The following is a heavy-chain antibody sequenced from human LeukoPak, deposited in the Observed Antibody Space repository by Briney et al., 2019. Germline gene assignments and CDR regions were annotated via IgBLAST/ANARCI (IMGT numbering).Heavy chain of an antibody. CDR1: GFAFSGYA. V-gene: IGHV3-23*01. Sequence: GGSLRLSCAASGFAFSGYAMTWVRQAPGKGLEWVSVISGSSDSTYYADSVKGRFTISRDNSKNTLYLQMNRLRAEDTAVYYCGRWELPYYYFDYWGQGTLVTVSS. CDR3: GRWELPYYYFDY. CDR2: ISGSSDST. D-gene: IGHD1-26*01. J-gene: IGHJ4*02.